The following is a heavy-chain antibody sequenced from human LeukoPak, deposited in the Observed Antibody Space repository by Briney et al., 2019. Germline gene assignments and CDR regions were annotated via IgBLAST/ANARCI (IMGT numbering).Heavy chain of an antibody. CDR2: ISSNGSTI. V-gene: IGHV3-48*03. J-gene: IGHJ6*04. D-gene: IGHD3-10*02. CDR1: GFTFSSYE. CDR3: AELGITMIGGV. Sequence: HAGGSLRLSCAASGFTFSSYEMNWVRQAPGKGLEWVSYISSNGSTIYYADSVKGRFTISRGNAKNSLYLQMNSLRAEDTAVYYCAELGITMIGGVWGKGTTVTISS.